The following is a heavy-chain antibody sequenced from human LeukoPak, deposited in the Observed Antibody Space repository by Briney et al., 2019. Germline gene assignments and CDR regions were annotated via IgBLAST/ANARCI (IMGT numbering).Heavy chain of an antibody. D-gene: IGHD2-2*01. CDR3: AKDNEHYCSSTSCYMDV. V-gene: IGHV3-23*01. J-gene: IGHJ6*03. Sequence: GGSLRLSCTASGFTFDDHGMSWVRQAPGKGLEWVSAISGSGGSTYYADSVKGRFTISRDNSKNTLYLQMNSLRAEDTAVYYCAKDNEHYCSSTSCYMDVWGKGTTVTISS. CDR1: GFTFDDHG. CDR2: ISGSGGST.